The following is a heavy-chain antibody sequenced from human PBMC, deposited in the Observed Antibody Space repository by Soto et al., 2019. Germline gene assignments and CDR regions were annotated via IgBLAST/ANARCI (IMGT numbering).Heavy chain of an antibody. CDR2: IVVGSGNT. Sequence: QMQLVQSGPVVKKPGTSVKVSCKASGFTFTSSAMQWVRQARGQRLEWIGWIVVGSGNTNYAQKFQERVTITRDMSTSTAYMELSSLRSEDTAVYYCAARPLYGSGSYIEGDYWGQGTLVTVSS. D-gene: IGHD3-10*01. J-gene: IGHJ4*02. CDR1: GFTFTSSA. V-gene: IGHV1-58*02. CDR3: AARPLYGSGSYIEGDY.